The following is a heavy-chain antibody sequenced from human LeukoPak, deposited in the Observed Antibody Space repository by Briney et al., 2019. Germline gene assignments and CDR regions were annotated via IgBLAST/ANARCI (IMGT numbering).Heavy chain of an antibody. Sequence: SETLSLTCAVYGGSFSGYYWSWIRQPPGKGLEWIGEIDHSGSTNYNPSLKSRVTISVDTSKNQFSLKLSSVTAADTAVYYCARAHDKQLPAAIAYFDYWGQGTLVTASS. J-gene: IGHJ4*02. V-gene: IGHV4-34*01. CDR1: GGSFSGYY. CDR3: ARAHDKQLPAAIAYFDY. D-gene: IGHD2-2*01. CDR2: IDHSGST.